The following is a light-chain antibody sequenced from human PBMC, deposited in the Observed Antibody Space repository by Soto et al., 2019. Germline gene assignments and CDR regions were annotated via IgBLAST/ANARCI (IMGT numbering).Light chain of an antibody. CDR2: DAS. CDR1: QGIRSW. CDR3: QQYNNWPPWT. Sequence: DIQMTQSPSSVSASVGDRVTITCRASQGIRSWLAWYQQKPGKAPKLLIYDASSLQSGVPSRFSGSGSGTDFTLTISSLQPEDFAVYYCQQYNNWPPWTFGQGTKVEIK. J-gene: IGKJ1*01. V-gene: IGKV1D-12*01.